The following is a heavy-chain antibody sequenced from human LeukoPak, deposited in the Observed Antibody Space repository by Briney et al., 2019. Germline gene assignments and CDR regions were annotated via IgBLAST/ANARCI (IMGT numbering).Heavy chain of an antibody. CDR3: ARSGYTRFDY. J-gene: IGHJ4*02. CDR1: GFIFSSYA. D-gene: IGHD5-24*01. Sequence: GGSLRLSCAASGFIFSSYAMTWVRQAPGKGLEWASGLSGSGDTTYYADSVKGRFTISRDNSKNTLYLQMNSLRAEDTAVYYCARSGYTRFDYWGRGTLVTVSS. V-gene: IGHV3-23*01. CDR2: LSGSGDTT.